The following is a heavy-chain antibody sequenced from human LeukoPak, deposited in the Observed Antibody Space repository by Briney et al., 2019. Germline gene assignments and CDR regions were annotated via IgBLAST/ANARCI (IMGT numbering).Heavy chain of an antibody. CDR3: AREYISGWYDY. D-gene: IGHD6-19*01. V-gene: IGHV3-30-3*01. J-gene: IGHJ4*02. Sequence: GGSRRLSCAASGFSFSTYNVHWVGRAPGEGLGWVAVISYDRTNEFYANSVKGRFTTSRDNSKSTLYLQMNSLRAEDTAVYYCAREYISGWYDYWGQGTLVTVSS. CDR2: ISYDRTNE. CDR1: GFSFSTYN.